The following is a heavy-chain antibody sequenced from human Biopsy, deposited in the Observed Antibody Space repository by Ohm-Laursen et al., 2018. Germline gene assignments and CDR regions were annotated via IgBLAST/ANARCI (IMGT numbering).Heavy chain of an antibody. Sequence: SETLSLTCTVSGGSISSYYWTWIRQPPGKGLEWIGDVYYSGSTNRNPSLKSRVTILVDTSKNHFSLNLNSVTAVDTAVYYCGRREVVITHDAFDTWGQGTMVTVSS. D-gene: IGHD3-22*01. J-gene: IGHJ3*02. CDR3: GRREVVITHDAFDT. CDR2: VYYSGST. V-gene: IGHV4-59*08. CDR1: GGSISSYY.